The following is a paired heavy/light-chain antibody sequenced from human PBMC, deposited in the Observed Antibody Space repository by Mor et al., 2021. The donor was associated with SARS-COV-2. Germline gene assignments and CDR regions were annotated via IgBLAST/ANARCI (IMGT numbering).Light chain of an antibody. Sequence: QAVVTQEPSLTVSPGGTVTLTCASSTEVVTSGHYPYWFQQKPGQAPRTLIYDTNRKHSWTPARFSGTLLGGKAALTLSGAQPEDEAEYYCLLSYSGTWVFGGGTKLTVL. CDR3: LLSYSGTWV. CDR1: TEVVTSGHY. J-gene: IGLJ3*02. V-gene: IGLV7-46*01. CDR2: DTN.
Heavy chain of an antibody. CDR3: ASASSGDQNYYRGHFQH. CDR2: IYKHDNT. J-gene: IGHJ1*01. D-gene: IGHD1-26*01. CDR1: GLTVNSNY. Sequence: EVQLVETGGGLIQPGGSLTLSCAVSGLTVNSNYLNWVRQAPGKGLEWLSYIYKHDNTNYADSVRGRFTIFRDNSKNTLYLQMSSLRAEDTAVYYCASASSGDQNYYRGHFQHWGQGTLVTVSS. V-gene: IGHV3-53*02.